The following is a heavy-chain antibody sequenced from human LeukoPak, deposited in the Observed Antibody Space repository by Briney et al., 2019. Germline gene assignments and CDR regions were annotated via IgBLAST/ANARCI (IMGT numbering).Heavy chain of an antibody. Sequence: GGSLRLSCAASGFTFSIYAMSWVRQAPGKGLEWVSGISDSGVTTNYADSVKGRFTISRDNSKNTLYLQMNSLRAEDTAVYYCARDLRNRRVAVAGTDDAFDIWGQGTMVTVSS. CDR1: GFTFSIYA. D-gene: IGHD6-19*01. CDR3: ARDLRNRRVAVAGTDDAFDI. CDR2: ISDSGVTT. J-gene: IGHJ3*02. V-gene: IGHV3-23*01.